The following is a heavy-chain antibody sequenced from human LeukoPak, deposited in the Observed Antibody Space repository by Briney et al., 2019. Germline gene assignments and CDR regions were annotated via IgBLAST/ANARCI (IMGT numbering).Heavy chain of an antibody. V-gene: IGHV3-30*19. J-gene: IGHJ4*02. D-gene: IGHD3-22*01. CDR2: TSYDGSNK. Sequence: PGGSLRLSCAASGFTFSSYGMHWVRQAPGKGLEWVAVTSYDGSNKYYADSVKGRFTISRDNSKNTLYLQMNSLRAEDTAVYYCARGVYYYDSSGYYSFDYWGQGTLVTVSS. CDR1: GFTFSSYG. CDR3: ARGVYYYDSSGYYSFDY.